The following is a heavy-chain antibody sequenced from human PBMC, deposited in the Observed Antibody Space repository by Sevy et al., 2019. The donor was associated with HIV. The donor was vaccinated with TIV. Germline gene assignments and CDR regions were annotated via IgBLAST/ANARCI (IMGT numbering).Heavy chain of an antibody. CDR3: AKDIGYCISTTCPGLVDY. J-gene: IGHJ4*02. Sequence: GGSQRLSCAASGFTFDDYAMHWVRQAPGKGLEWVSGISWNSGTIGYADSMKGRFTISRDNAKNSLYLQMNSLRAEDTALYYCAKDIGYCISTTCPGLVDYWGQGTLVTVSS. CDR1: GFTFDDYA. V-gene: IGHV3-9*01. D-gene: IGHD2-2*03. CDR2: ISWNSGTI.